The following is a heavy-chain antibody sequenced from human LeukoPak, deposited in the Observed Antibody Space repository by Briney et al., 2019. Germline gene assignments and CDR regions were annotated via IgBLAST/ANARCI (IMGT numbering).Heavy chain of an antibody. Sequence: SETLSLTCTVSGGSISSSSAYWAWIRQPPGKGLEWIGSIYYSGSTSYNSSLKSRVTVSVDTSKNQFSLQLSSVTAADTAVYYCARHIYSGSYSRWFDPWGQGTLVTVSS. J-gene: IGHJ5*02. CDR1: GGSISSSSAY. CDR3: ARHIYSGSYSRWFDP. D-gene: IGHD1-26*01. V-gene: IGHV4-39*01. CDR2: IYYSGST.